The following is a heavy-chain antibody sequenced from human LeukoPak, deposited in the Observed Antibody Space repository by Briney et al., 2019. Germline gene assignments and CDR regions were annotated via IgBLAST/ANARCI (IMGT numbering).Heavy chain of an antibody. Sequence: GRSLRLSCAASGFTFSSYAMHWVRRAPGKGLEWVAVISYDGSNKYYADSVKGRFTISRDNSKNTLYLQMNSLRAEDTAVYYCARDCPLTRNNYYYYGMDVWGQGTTVTVSS. V-gene: IGHV3-30-3*01. CDR2: ISYDGSNK. CDR3: ARDCPLTRNNYYYYGMDV. CDR1: GFTFSSYA. J-gene: IGHJ6*02. D-gene: IGHD1/OR15-1a*01.